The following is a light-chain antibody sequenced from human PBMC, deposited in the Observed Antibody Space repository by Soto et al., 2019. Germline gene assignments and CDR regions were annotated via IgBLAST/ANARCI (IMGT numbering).Light chain of an antibody. J-gene: IGKJ1*01. Sequence: EIVLTQSPGTLSLSPGERATLSCRASQSVSSNDLAWYQQKPGQAPRLLIYGVSSRATGIPDRFSGSGSGTDFALTISRLEPEDFAVYFCQQYGSSRTVGQGTKVEIK. CDR3: QQYGSSRT. CDR2: GVS. V-gene: IGKV3-20*01. CDR1: QSVSSND.